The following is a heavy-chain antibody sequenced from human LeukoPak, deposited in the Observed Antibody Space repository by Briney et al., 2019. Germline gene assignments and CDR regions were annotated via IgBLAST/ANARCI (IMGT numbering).Heavy chain of an antibody. D-gene: IGHD3-22*01. J-gene: IGHJ3*02. Sequence: GGSLRLSCAASGFTFSDHYMDWVRQAPGKGLEWLSVIYSGGDTYYADSVKGRFSISRDNSKNTLYLQMNSLRSEDTAVYYCARDGLDSSGPVAFDIWGQGTMVTVAS. CDR3: ARDGLDSSGPVAFDI. CDR2: IYSGGDT. V-gene: IGHV3-66*01. CDR1: GFTFSDHY.